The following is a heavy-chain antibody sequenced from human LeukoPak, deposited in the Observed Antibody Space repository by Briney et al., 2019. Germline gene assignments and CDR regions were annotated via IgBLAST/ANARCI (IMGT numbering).Heavy chain of an antibody. CDR2: IYSGDYT. CDR3: ASGSYYDTPIDS. CDR1: VYTVSVTY. V-gene: IGHV3-53*01. J-gene: IGHJ4*02. D-gene: IGHD1-26*01. Sequence: GGSLRLSCAVSVYTVSVTYFTWARQAPGKGLEWVSIIYSGDYTYYADSVKGRFTISRDESTNTLYLQMNSLRADDTAVYYCASGSYYDTPIDSWGQGALLTVSS.